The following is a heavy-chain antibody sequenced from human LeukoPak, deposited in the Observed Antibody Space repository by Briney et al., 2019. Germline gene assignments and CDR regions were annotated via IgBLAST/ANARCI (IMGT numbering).Heavy chain of an antibody. J-gene: IGHJ6*02. CDR3: ARDIVVVVAATGYYYYGMDV. CDR1: GGTFSSYA. D-gene: IGHD2-15*01. Sequence: ASVKVSCKASGGTFSSYAISWVRQAPGQGLEWMGGIIPIFGTANYAQKFQGRVTITADESTSTACMELSSLRSEDTAVYYCARDIVVVVAATGYYYYGMDVWGQGTTVTVSS. CDR2: IIPIFGTA. V-gene: IGHV1-69*13.